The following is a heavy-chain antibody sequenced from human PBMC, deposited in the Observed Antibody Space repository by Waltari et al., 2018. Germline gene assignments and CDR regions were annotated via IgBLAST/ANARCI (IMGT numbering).Heavy chain of an antibody. V-gene: IGHV3-23*04. J-gene: IGHJ5*02. Sequence: EVQLVDSGGDLVHPGVSLRLSRSASGFLFSNYALTWVRQAPGKGLEWVSSVSGNGATTYYADSVRGRFTISRDNSENTLYLQMDRLRADDTAVYYCAKDFDTSGYFPLGSWGQGTLVTVSS. CDR2: VSGNGATT. CDR1: GFLFSNYA. CDR3: AKDFDTSGYFPLGS. D-gene: IGHD3-22*01.